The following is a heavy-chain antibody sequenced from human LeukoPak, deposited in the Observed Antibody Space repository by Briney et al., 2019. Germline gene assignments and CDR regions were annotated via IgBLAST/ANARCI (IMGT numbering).Heavy chain of an antibody. CDR3: ARGRDGYNAFDY. V-gene: IGHV4-4*07. CDR1: GGPISSYY. J-gene: IGHJ4*02. CDR2: IYGSGST. Sequence: SETLSLTCSISGGPISSYYWSWIRQPAGEGLEWIGRIYGSGSTNYNPFLKNRVTVSLDTSKNQFSLKLNSVTAADTAVYYCARGRDGYNAFDYWGQGTLFTVSS. D-gene: IGHD5-24*01.